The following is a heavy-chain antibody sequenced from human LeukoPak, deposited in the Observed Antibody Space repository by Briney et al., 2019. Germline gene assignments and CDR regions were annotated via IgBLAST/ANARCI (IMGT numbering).Heavy chain of an antibody. CDR3: AKDRVVLMVYASYYFDY. Sequence: GGSLRLSCAASGFTFSTYVMSWVRQAPGKGLEWVSGISGSGDSTYYADSVKGRFTISRDNSKNTLYLQMNSLRAEDTAVYYCAKDRVVLMVYASYYFDYWGQGTLVTVSS. D-gene: IGHD2-8*01. CDR1: GFTFSTYV. CDR2: ISGSGDST. J-gene: IGHJ4*02. V-gene: IGHV3-23*01.